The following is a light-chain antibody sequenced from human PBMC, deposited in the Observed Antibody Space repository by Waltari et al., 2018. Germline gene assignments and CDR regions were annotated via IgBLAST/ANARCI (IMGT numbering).Light chain of an antibody. CDR2: DAS. V-gene: IGKV3-11*01. J-gene: IGKJ2*01. Sequence: EIVLTQSPATLSLSPGERPTLSCRASQTVRSFLAWYQQKPGQAPSLLIFDASSRAPGIPAKFRGSGSGTDFTLTVSNLEPEDFAVYYCLQRSNWPYTFGQGTRVEIK. CDR1: QTVRSF. CDR3: LQRSNWPYT.